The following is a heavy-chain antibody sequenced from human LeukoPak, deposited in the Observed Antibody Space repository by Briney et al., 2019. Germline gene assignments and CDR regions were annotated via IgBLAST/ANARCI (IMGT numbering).Heavy chain of an antibody. CDR3: ARVGYASSAIYFQQ. V-gene: IGHV4-4*07. CDR1: GGSISSYY. Sequence: SETLSLTCTVSGGSISSYYWSWIRQPAGKGLEWIGRIYSSGSTNYNPSLKSRVTMSVDTSKNQFSLKVTSVTAADTAVYYCARVGYASSAIYFQQWGQGTLVTVSS. CDR2: IYSSGST. J-gene: IGHJ1*01. D-gene: IGHD2-8*01.